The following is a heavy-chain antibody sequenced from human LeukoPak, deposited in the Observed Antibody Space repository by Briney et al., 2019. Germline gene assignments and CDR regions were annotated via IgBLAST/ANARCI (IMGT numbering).Heavy chain of an antibody. D-gene: IGHD2-2*02. CDR3: AKDTVPAVVVPAAIRVGAFDI. V-gene: IGHV3-23*01. Sequence: GGSLRLSCAASGFTFSSYAMSWLRQAPGKGLEWVSGIGGSGGSGGSTYYADSVKGRFTISRDDSKNTLYLQMNSLRAEDTAIYYCAKDTVPAVVVPAAIRVGAFDIWGQGTMVTVSS. J-gene: IGHJ3*02. CDR2: IGGSGGSGGST. CDR1: GFTFSSYA.